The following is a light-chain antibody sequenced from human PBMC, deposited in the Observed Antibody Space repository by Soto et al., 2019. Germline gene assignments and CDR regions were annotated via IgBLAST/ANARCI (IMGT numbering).Light chain of an antibody. CDR1: SSNIGAGYD. Sequence: QSVLTQPPSVSGAPGQRVTISCTGSSSNIGAGYDVHWYQQLPGTAPKLLIYGNSNRPSGVPHRFSGSKSGTSASLAITGLQAEDEAEYYGKSYVSSLSGVAFGGGTELTVL. V-gene: IGLV1-40*01. J-gene: IGLJ2*01. CDR2: GNS. CDR3: KSYVSSLSGVA.